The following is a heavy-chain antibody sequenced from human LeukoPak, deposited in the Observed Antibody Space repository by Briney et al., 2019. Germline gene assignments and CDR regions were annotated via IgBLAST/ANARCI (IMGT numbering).Heavy chain of an antibody. Sequence: PSETLSLTCTVSGGSISSSSYYWGWIRQPPGKGLEWIGSIYYSGSTYYNPSLKSRVTISVDTSKNQFSLKLTSATAADTAVYYCAREGSGWNNFDYWGQGTLVTVSS. CDR3: AREGSGWNNFDY. D-gene: IGHD6-19*01. CDR1: GGSISSSSYY. CDR2: IYYSGST. V-gene: IGHV4-39*07. J-gene: IGHJ4*02.